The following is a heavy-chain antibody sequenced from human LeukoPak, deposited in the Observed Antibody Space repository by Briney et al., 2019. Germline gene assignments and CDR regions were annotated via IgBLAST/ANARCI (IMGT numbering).Heavy chain of an antibody. CDR3: AREPQYDFWSGTNYYGMDV. CDR1: GFTFSSYW. CDR2: INSDGSST. D-gene: IGHD3-3*01. V-gene: IGHV3-74*01. J-gene: IGHJ6*02. Sequence: GGSLRLSRAASGFTFSSYWMHWVRQAPGKGLVWVSRINSDGSSTSYADSVKGRFTISRDNAKNTLYLRMNSLRAVDTAVYYCAREPQYDFWSGTNYYGMDVWGQGTTVTVSS.